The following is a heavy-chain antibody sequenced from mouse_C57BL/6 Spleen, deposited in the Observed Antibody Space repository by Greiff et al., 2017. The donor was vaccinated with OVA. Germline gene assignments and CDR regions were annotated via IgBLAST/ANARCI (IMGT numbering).Heavy chain of an antibody. CDR2: INPNNGGT. Sequence: EVKLVESGPELVKPGASVKIPCKASGYTFTDYNMDWVKQSHGKSLEWIGDINPNNGGTIYNQKFKGKATLTVDKSSSTAYMELRSLTSEDTAVYYCARTTVVATDAMDYWGQGTSVTVSS. CDR1: GYTFTDYN. V-gene: IGHV1-18*01. D-gene: IGHD1-1*01. J-gene: IGHJ4*01. CDR3: ARTTVVATDAMDY.